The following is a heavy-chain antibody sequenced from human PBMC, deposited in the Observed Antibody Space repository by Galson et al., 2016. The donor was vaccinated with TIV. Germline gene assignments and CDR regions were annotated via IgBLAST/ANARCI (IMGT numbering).Heavy chain of an antibody. CDR2: ISGGGGST. J-gene: IGHJ6*02. CDR3: AKVPSSGFYYHYGMDV. CDR1: GFTFSIFA. Sequence: SLRLSCAASGFTFSIFAMTWVRQAPGMGLEWVSAISGGGGSTYYADSVKGRFTISRDNSKKTVYMQMNSLRAEDTAVYYCAKVPSSGFYYHYGMDVWGQGTTVTVSS. V-gene: IGHV3-23*01. D-gene: IGHD3-22*01.